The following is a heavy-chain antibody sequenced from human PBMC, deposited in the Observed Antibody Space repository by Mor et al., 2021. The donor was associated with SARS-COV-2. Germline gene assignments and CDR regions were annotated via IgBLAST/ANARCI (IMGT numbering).Heavy chain of an antibody. CDR2: IWADGNNK. Sequence: GLEWVAHIWADGNNKYYADSVEGRFTISRDNSENTLFLQIDSLRAEDTAVYYCARGAGWLQVTIDYWGQGTLITVSS. D-gene: IGHD5-12*01. CDR3: ARGAGWLQVTIDY. J-gene: IGHJ4*02. V-gene: IGHV3-33*01.